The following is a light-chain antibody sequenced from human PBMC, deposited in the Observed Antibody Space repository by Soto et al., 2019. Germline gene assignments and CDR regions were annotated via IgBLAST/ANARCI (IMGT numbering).Light chain of an antibody. J-gene: IGLJ1*01. V-gene: IGLV2-8*01. Sequence: QSALTQPPSASGSPGQSVTISCTGTSSDIGGYDYVSWYQQHPGKAPKLLIYEVTKRPSGVPDRFSGSKSGNTASLTVSGLQADDEAAYYCSSYADSKNFDVFGTGTKVTVL. CDR1: SSDIGGYDY. CDR3: SSYADSKNFDV. CDR2: EVT.